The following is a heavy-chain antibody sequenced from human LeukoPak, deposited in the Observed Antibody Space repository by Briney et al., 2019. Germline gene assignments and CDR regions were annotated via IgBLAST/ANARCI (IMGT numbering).Heavy chain of an antibody. CDR1: GGSFSGYY. Sequence: SETLSLTCAVYGGSFSGYYWSWLRQPPGKGLEWIGEINHSGSTNYNPSLKSRVTISVDTSKNQFSLKLRPVTAADTAVYYCARGPYRNHKTDRWGQATLVTVSS. D-gene: IGHD1-14*01. CDR2: INHSGST. V-gene: IGHV4-34*01. CDR3: ARGPYRNHKTDR. J-gene: IGHJ4*02.